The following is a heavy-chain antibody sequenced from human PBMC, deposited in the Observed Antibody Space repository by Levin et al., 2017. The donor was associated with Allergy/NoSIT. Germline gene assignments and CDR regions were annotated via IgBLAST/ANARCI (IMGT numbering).Heavy chain of an antibody. D-gene: IGHD2-2*01. J-gene: IGHJ3*02. CDR2: ISSSSSTI. V-gene: IGHV3-48*02. CDR1: GFTFSSYS. CDR3: ATGYCSSTSCYSPAGRAFDI. Sequence: LSLTCAASGFTFSSYSMNWVRQAPGKGLEWVSYISSSSSTIYYADSVKGRFTISRDNAKNSLYLQMNSLRDEDTAVYYCATGYCSSTSCYSPAGRAFDIWGQGTMVTVSS.